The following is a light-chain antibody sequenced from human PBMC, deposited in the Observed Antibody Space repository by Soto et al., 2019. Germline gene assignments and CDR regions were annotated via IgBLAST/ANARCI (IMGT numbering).Light chain of an antibody. V-gene: IGKV1-17*01. J-gene: IGKJ4*01. CDR2: SAS. Sequence: DIQMTQSPSSLSASVGDRVTITCRASQDIRNDLGWYQQKPGKAPKRLIFSASTLDSGVPSRFRGSRFRTEFGLAIIVLQPEDYDYYYCLNHNKCSLTLGEGIKMVI. CDR3: LNHNKCSLT. CDR1: QDIRND.